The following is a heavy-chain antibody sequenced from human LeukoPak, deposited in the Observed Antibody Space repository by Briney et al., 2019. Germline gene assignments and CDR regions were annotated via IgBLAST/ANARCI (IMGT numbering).Heavy chain of an antibody. CDR3: ARDHGPPGHYFDY. CDR1: GGSISSRSFY. V-gene: IGHV4-31*03. Sequence: SETQSLTCTVSGGSISSRSFYWSWIRQHPGKGLEWIGYIYYSGSTYYSPSLESRVTISVDTSKNQFSLELNSVTAADTAVYYCARDHGPPGHYFDYWGQGTLVTVSS. D-gene: IGHD2-8*01. CDR2: IYYSGST. J-gene: IGHJ4*02.